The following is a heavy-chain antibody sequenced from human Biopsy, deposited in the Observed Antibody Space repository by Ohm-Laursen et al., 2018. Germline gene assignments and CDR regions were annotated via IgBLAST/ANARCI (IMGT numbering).Heavy chain of an antibody. V-gene: IGHV1-46*01. CDR2: INPSGSTT. CDR1: GYTFIAYN. CDR3: ARNTGWYGDLYYFDY. D-gene: IGHD6-19*01. J-gene: IGHJ4*02. Sequence: SSVKVSCKASGYTFIAYNMHWVRQAPGQGLEWMGMINPSGSTTSYPQIFQGRVTMTRDTSKSTVYMELSSLRSADTAVYFCARNTGWYGDLYYFDYWGQETLVTVSS.